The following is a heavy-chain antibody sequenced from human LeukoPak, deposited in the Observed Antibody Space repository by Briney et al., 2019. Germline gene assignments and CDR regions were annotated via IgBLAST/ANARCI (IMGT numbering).Heavy chain of an antibody. Sequence: ASVKISYKASGYTFTGYYMHWVRQAPGQGLEWMGWINLNSGDTDYAQKFQDRVSMTRDTSISTAYMDLSRLRSDDTAIYYSVRGGPSRGTGFYYFDYWGQGTLVTVSS. J-gene: IGHJ4*02. V-gene: IGHV1-2*02. CDR1: GYTFTGYY. CDR3: VRGGPSRGTGFYYFDY. D-gene: IGHD6-19*01. CDR2: INLNSGDT.